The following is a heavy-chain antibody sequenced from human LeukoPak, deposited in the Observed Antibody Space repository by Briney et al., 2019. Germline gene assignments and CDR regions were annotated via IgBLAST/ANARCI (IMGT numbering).Heavy chain of an antibody. Sequence: GESLKISCKGSGYSFTSYWIGWVRQMPGNGLEWMGIIYPGDSDTRYSPSFQGQVTISADKSISTAYLQWSSLKASDTAMYYCAMIYDFWSGYYWGPFDYWGQGTLVTVSS. V-gene: IGHV5-51*01. J-gene: IGHJ4*02. D-gene: IGHD3-3*01. CDR3: AMIYDFWSGYYWGPFDY. CDR1: GYSFTSYW. CDR2: IYPGDSDT.